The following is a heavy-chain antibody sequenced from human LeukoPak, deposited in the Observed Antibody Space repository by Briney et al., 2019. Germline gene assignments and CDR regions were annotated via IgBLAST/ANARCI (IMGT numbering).Heavy chain of an antibody. V-gene: IGHV4-59*12. CDR3: ARTSSLGSPIDY. CDR2: IHYSGST. CDR1: GGSIRSYY. J-gene: IGHJ4*02. D-gene: IGHD3-10*01. Sequence: SETLSLTCTVSGGSIRSYYWSWIRQPPGKGLEWIGYIHYSGSTKYNPSLKSRVTMSVDTSKNQFSLKLSSVTAADTAVYYCARTSSLGSPIDYWGQGTLVTVSS.